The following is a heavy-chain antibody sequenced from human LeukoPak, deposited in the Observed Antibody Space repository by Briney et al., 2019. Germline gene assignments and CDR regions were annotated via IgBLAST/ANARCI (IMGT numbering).Heavy chain of an antibody. CDR1: GGTFSSYA. V-gene: IGHV1-69*01. D-gene: IGHD2-15*01. CDR2: TIPIFGTA. CDR3: ARANCSGGSCYYYYGMDV. Sequence: ASVKVSCKASGGTFSSYAISWVRQAPGQGLEWMGGTIPIFGTANYAQKFQGRVTITADESTSTAYMELSSLRSEDTAVYYCARANCSGGSCYYYYGMDVWGQGTTVTVSS. J-gene: IGHJ6*02.